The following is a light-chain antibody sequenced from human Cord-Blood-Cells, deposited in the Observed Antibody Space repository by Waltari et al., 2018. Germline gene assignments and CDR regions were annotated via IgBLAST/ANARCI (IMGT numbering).Light chain of an antibody. CDR3: SSYTSSSTSLYV. J-gene: IGLJ1*01. CDR1: SSDVGGSNY. V-gene: IGLV2-14*01. Sequence: QSALTQPASVSGSPGQSITISCTGTSSDVGGSNYVSWYQQPPGKAPKLAIYDVSKRPSGVSNRFSGTKSGNTASLTISGLQAEDEADYYCSSYTSSSTSLYVFGTGTKVTVL. CDR2: DVS.